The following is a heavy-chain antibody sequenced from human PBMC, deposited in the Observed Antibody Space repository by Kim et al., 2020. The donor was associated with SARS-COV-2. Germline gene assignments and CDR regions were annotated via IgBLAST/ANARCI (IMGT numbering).Heavy chain of an antibody. D-gene: IGHD6-25*01. V-gene: IGHV4-39*01. Sequence: TYYNPSLKSRVTISVDTSKNQFSLKLSSVTAADTAVYYCARTDDTAAIDYWGQGTLVTVSS. J-gene: IGHJ4*02. CDR3: ARTDDTAAIDY. CDR2: T.